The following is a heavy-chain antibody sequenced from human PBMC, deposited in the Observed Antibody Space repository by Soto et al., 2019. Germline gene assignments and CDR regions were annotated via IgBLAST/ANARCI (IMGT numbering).Heavy chain of an antibody. D-gene: IGHD6-6*01. CDR1: GFTVSSHY. Sequence: GGSLRLSCAASGFTVSSHYMSWVRQAPGKGLEWVSVIYSGGSTYYAKSVTGRFIISRDNSKSTVYLQMNSLRAEDTAVYYCARDRTISDYRSSGALGLWGQGTLVTAPQ. J-gene: IGHJ4*02. CDR2: IYSGGST. V-gene: IGHV3-66*01. CDR3: ARDRTISDYRSSGALGL.